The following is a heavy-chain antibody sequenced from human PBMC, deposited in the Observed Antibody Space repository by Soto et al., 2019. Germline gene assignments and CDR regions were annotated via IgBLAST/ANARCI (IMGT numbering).Heavy chain of an antibody. CDR1: GGSISSYY. J-gene: IGHJ4*02. Sequence: PSETLSLTCTVSGGSISSYYWSWIRQPPGKGLEWIGYIYYTGTTNYNPSLKSRVTISVDTSKNQFSLKLSSVTAADTAVYYCARQWGYNFDYWGQGTLVTVSS. CDR3: ARQWGYNFDY. CDR2: IYYTGTT. D-gene: IGHD5-12*01. V-gene: IGHV4-59*08.